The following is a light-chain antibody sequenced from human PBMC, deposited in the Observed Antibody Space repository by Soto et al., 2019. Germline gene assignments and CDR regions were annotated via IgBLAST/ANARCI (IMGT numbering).Light chain of an antibody. CDR1: QGSSLD. J-gene: IGKJ1*01. Sequence: DIQMTQSPSSLSASVGDRVTITCRASQGSSLDLAWYQQKPGKAPKRLIYAASSLQGGVPSRFSGSGSGTEFPLTISSLQPGDFATSYCLQPNTSPRTFGQGTKVEIK. CDR2: AAS. CDR3: LQPNTSPRT. V-gene: IGKV1-17*01.